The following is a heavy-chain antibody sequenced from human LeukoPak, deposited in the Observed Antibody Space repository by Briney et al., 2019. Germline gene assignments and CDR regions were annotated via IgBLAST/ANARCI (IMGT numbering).Heavy chain of an antibody. CDR1: GFTFSSYA. D-gene: IGHD3-10*01. V-gene: IGHV3-30-3*01. CDR3: AKVAHGDCFDY. Sequence: GGSLRLSCAASGFTFSSYAMHWVRQAPGKGLEWVAVISYDGSNKYYADSVKGRFTISRDNSKNTLYLQMNSLRAEDTAVYYCAKVAHGDCFDYWGQGTLVTVSS. J-gene: IGHJ4*02. CDR2: ISYDGSNK.